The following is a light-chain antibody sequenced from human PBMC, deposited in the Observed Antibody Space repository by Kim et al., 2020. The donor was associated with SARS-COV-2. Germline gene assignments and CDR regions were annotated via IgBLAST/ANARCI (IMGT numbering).Light chain of an antibody. J-gene: IGLJ3*02. CDR3: TSYAGSTKLV. CDR1: SSDVGDYNY. Sequence: GQSVTISFTGTSSDVGDYNYVSWYQQHPGKAPKLMIYDVSRRPSGVPDRFSGSKSGNTASLTVSGLQAEDEADYYCTSYAGSTKLVFGGGTQLTVL. CDR2: DVS. V-gene: IGLV2-8*01.